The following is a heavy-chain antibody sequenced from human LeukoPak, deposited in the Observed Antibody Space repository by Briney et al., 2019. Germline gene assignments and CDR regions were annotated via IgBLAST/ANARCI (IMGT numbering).Heavy chain of an antibody. D-gene: IGHD5-24*01. V-gene: IGHV1-46*01. J-gene: IGHJ3*02. Sequence: ASVKVSCKASGGTFSSYAISWVRQAPGQGLEWMGVFNPSGGSTSYAQKFQGRVTMTRDTSTSTVYMELSSLRSEDAAVYYCARVRDGYNDAFDIWGQGTMVTVSS. CDR3: ARVRDGYNDAFDI. CDR1: GGTFSSYA. CDR2: FNPSGGST.